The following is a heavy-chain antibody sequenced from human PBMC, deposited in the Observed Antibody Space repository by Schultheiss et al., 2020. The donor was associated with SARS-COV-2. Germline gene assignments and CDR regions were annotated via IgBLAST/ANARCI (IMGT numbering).Heavy chain of an antibody. Sequence: GGSLRLSCAASGFTFSSYSMNWVRQAPGKGLEWVSSISSSSSYIYYADSVKGRFTISRDNSKNTLYLQMNSLRAEDTAVYYCARADRTAFDIWGQGTMVTVSS. V-gene: IGHV3-21*01. D-gene: IGHD1-1*01. CDR3: ARADRTAFDI. J-gene: IGHJ3*02. CDR2: ISSSSSYI. CDR1: GFTFSSYS.